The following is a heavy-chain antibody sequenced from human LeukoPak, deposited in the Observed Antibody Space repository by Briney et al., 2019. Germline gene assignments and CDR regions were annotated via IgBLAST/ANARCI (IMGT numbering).Heavy chain of an antibody. J-gene: IGHJ6*03. Sequence: GGSLRLSCAISGLTHHGYAMTWVRQAPGKGLEWVSLIYSGGTTYYADSVKGRFTISRDNSKNTLDLQMNSLRPDDTAVYYCAREYCTSTTCPHMDVWGRGTTVTVSS. CDR3: AREYCTSTTCPHMDV. D-gene: IGHD2-2*01. CDR1: GLTHHGYA. CDR2: IYSGGTT. V-gene: IGHV3-66*02.